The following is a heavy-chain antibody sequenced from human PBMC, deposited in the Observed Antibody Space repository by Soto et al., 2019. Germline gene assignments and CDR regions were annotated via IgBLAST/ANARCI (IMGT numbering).Heavy chain of an antibody. CDR1: GYTFTDYY. Sequence: QVQLVQSGAEVKKPGASVRVSCKASGYTFTDYYMHWARQAPGQGLEWMGWINPSTGVTTYAPKFQGWVTLTRAASVNTVYMDLNNLTSNDTAVYYCARERHMDVWGQGTTVIVSS. D-gene: IGHD6-25*01. CDR3: ARERHMDV. CDR2: INPSTGVT. J-gene: IGHJ6*02. V-gene: IGHV1-2*04.